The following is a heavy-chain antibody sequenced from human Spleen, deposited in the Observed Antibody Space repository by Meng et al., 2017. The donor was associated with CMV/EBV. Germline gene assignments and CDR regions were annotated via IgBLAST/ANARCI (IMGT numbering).Heavy chain of an antibody. CDR3: ARRYCSSTSCLLDY. Sequence: GGSLRLSCAASAFTFSSYDMNWVRQAPGKGLDWVSYISSSGSSISYADPVKGRFTISRDNAKNSLYLQMNSLRAEDTAVHYCARRYCSSTSCLLDYWGQGTLVTVSS. CDR2: ISSSGSSI. D-gene: IGHD2-2*01. V-gene: IGHV3-48*03. CDR1: AFTFSSYD. J-gene: IGHJ4*02.